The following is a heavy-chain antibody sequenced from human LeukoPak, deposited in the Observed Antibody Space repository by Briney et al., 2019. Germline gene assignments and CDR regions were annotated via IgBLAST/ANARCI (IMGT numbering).Heavy chain of an antibody. Sequence: ASVKVSCKASGYTFTSYAMHWVRQAPGQRLEWMGWINAGNGNTKYSQKFQGRVTITRVTSASTAYMELSSLRSEDTAVYYCARAPGELPYHYCMDVWGQGTTVTVSS. V-gene: IGHV1-3*01. CDR2: INAGNGNT. J-gene: IGHJ6*02. D-gene: IGHD1-26*01. CDR1: GYTFTSYA. CDR3: ARAPGELPYHYCMDV.